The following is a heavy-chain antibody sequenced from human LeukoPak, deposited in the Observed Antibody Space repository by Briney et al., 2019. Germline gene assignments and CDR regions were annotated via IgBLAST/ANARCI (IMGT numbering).Heavy chain of an antibody. D-gene: IGHD6-13*01. CDR1: GFTFSRYS. CDR2: ISISSNYK. CDR3: ARDLKYQGSSCPGY. Sequence: GGSLRLSCAASGFTFSRYSMNWVRQAPGKGLEWVSSISISSNYKYYPDSLKGRFTISRDNAKNSLYLQMNSLRAEDTAVYYCARDLKYQGSSCPGYWGQGTLVTVSS. V-gene: IGHV3-21*01. J-gene: IGHJ4*02.